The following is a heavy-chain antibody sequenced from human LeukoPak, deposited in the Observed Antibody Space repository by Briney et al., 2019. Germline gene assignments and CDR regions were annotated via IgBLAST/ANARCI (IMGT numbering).Heavy chain of an antibody. Sequence: ASVKVSCKASGYTFTNYGLSWMRQAPGQGLEWMGWISPYNGNTNYAQKLQGRVTLTTDTSTNTAYMELKSLRSDDTAVYFCASRSGTYPYYFDYWGQGTLVAVSS. D-gene: IGHD1-26*01. J-gene: IGHJ4*02. CDR2: ISPYNGNT. CDR3: ASRSGTYPYYFDY. CDR1: GYTFTNYG. V-gene: IGHV1-18*01.